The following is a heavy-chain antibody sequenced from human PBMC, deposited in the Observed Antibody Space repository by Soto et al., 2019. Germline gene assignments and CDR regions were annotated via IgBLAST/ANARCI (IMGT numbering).Heavy chain of an antibody. V-gene: IGHV2-5*02. Sequence: QITLKESGPTLVKPTQTLTLTCTFSGFSLSTSGVGVGWIRQPPGKALEWLALIYWDDDKRYSPSLKSRLTITKDTAKNQLVLTMTNMDPVDTATYYCAHRPTSWAAAYNWFDPWGQGTLVTVSS. CDR1: GFSLSTSGVG. J-gene: IGHJ5*02. CDR3: AHRPTSWAAAYNWFDP. D-gene: IGHD6-13*01. CDR2: IYWDDDK.